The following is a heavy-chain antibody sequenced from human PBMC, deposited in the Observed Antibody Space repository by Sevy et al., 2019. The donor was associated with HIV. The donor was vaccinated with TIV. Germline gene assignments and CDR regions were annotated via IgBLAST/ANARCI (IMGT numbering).Heavy chain of an antibody. Sequence: GGSLRLSCVASGFTFSNNSMNWVRQAPGKGLEWVSYINSRSSTIHYADSVKGRFTIFRDNAQNSLYLQMNSLRGEDTAVYYCAGDPSVLVVSDAPVDYWGQGTLVTVSS. D-gene: IGHD2-8*02. CDR1: GFTFSNNS. CDR3: AGDPSVLVVSDAPVDY. CDR2: INSRSSTI. J-gene: IGHJ4*02. V-gene: IGHV3-48*01.